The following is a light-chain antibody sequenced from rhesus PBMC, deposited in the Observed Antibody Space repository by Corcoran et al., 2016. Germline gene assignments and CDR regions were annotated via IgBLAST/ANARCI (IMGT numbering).Light chain of an antibody. Sequence: EIVMTQSPATLSLSPGERATLSCRASQSVSSNLAWYQQKPGQAPRLLLYNASNRATGIPDRFSGSGSGTDFTLTISSLEPEDVGVYYCQQESNWPLTFGGGAKVEI. V-gene: IGKV3-35*01. J-gene: IGKJ4*01. CDR2: NAS. CDR3: QQESNWPLT. CDR1: QSVSSN.